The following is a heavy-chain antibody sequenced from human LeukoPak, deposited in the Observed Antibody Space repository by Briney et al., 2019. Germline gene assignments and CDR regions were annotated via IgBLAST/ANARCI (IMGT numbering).Heavy chain of an antibody. V-gene: IGHV1-69*05. J-gene: IGHJ2*01. CDR1: GGTFSSYA. CDR3: ARDYDSSGYYYDWYFDL. D-gene: IGHD3-22*01. CDR2: IIPIFGTA. Sequence: SVKVSCKASGGTFSSYAISWVRQAPGQGLEWMGRIIPIFGTANYAQKFQGRVTSTTDESTSTAYMELSSLRSEDTAVYCCARDYDSSGYYYDWYFDLWGRGTLVTVSS.